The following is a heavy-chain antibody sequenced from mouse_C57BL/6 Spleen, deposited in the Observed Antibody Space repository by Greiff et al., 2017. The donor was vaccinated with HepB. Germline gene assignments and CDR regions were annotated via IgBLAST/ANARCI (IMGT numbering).Heavy chain of an antibody. CDR1: GFTFSSYA. V-gene: IGHV5-4*01. CDR3: ARDRTSYFDY. CDR2: ISDGGSYT. Sequence: EVQLQQSGGGLVKPGGSLKLSCAASGFTFSSYAMSWVRQTPEKRLEWVATISDGGSYTYYPDNVKGRFTISRDNAKNNLYLQMSHLKSEDTAMYYCARDRTSYFDYWGQGTTLTVSS. J-gene: IGHJ2*01.